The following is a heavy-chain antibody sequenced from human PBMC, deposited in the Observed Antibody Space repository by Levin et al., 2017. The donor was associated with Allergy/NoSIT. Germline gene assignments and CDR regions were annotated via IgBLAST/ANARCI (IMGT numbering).Heavy chain of an antibody. Sequence: PGGSLRLSCAASGFTFSTYSMNWVRQAPGQGLQWVSYISSSRDTIYYADSVKGRFTISRDIAKNSMYLQMNSLRDEDTAVYYCARGRYGDYLIDYWGQGTLVTVSS. CDR3: ARGRYGDYLIDY. CDR1: GFTFSTYS. D-gene: IGHD4-17*01. CDR2: ISSSRDTI. J-gene: IGHJ4*02. V-gene: IGHV3-48*02.